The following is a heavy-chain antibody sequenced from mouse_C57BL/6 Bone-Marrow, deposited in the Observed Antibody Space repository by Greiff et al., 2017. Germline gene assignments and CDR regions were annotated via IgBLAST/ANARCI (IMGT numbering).Heavy chain of an antibody. CDR1: GYSITSGYY. V-gene: IGHV3-6*01. D-gene: IGHD1-1*01. CDR3: ARSYYGSSYSAMDY. CDR2: ISYDGSN. J-gene: IGHJ4*01. Sequence: DVKLQESGPGLVKPSQSLSLTCSVTGYSITSGYYWNWIRQFPGNKLEWMGYISYDGSNNYNPSLKNRISITRDTSKNQFFLKLNSVTTEDTATYYCARSYYGSSYSAMDYWGQGTSVTVSS.